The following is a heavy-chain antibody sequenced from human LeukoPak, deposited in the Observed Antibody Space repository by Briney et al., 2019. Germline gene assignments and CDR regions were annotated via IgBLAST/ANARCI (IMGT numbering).Heavy chain of an antibody. J-gene: IGHJ6*02. Sequence: GGSLRLSCAASGFTFSSYAMSWIRQAPGKGLEWVAVISYDGSNKYYADSVKGRFTISRDNSKNTLYLQMNSLRAEDTAVYYCAKDHGDIVVVVAATPGCYGMDVWGQGTTVTVSS. CDR1: GFTFSSYA. CDR3: AKDHGDIVVVVAATPGCYGMDV. V-gene: IGHV3-30*18. D-gene: IGHD2-15*01. CDR2: ISYDGSNK.